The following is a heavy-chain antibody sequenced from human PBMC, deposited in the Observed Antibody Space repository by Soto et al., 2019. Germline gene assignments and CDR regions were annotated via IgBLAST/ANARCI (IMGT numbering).Heavy chain of an antibody. CDR1: GFIFSNAW. Sequence: GGSLRLSCAASGFIFSNAWMSWVRQAPGKGLEWVGRIKSKTDGGTTDYGAAVKGRFTISRDDSKNTMYLQMDSLKTEDTAVHYCATGLSSSSSGWGQGTLVTVSS. D-gene: IGHD6-6*01. CDR2: IKSKTDGGTT. J-gene: IGHJ4*02. CDR3: ATGLSSSSSG. V-gene: IGHV3-15*01.